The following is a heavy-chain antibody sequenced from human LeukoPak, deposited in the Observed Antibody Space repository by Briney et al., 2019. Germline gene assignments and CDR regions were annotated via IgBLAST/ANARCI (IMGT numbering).Heavy chain of an antibody. CDR2: ISGSGGST. J-gene: IGHJ4*02. V-gene: IGHV3-23*01. CDR1: GFTFSSYA. Sequence: TGASLRLSCAASGFTFSSYAMSWVRQAAGKGLEWVSAISGSGGSTYYADSVKGRFTISRDNSKNTLYLQMNSLRAEDTAVYYCAKESYNPLDYWGQGTLVTVSS. D-gene: IGHD1-1*01. CDR3: AKESYNPLDY.